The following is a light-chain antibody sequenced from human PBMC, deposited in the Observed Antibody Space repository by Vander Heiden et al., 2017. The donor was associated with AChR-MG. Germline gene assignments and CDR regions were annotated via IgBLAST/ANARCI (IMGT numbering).Light chain of an antibody. Sequence: DIHMTQSPSSLSASVRDRVTITCRASRGISTWLAWYQQKPEQAPKSLIYNASSLQSGVPSRFSGRGSGTDFTLTISSLRPEDFATYYCQQYDSYPITFGQRTRLEMK. J-gene: IGKJ5*01. CDR3: QQYDSYPIT. V-gene: IGKV1D-16*01. CDR2: NAS. CDR1: RGISTW.